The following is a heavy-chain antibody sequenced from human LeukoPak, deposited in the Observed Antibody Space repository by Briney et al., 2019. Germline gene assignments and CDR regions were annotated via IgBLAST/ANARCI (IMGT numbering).Heavy chain of an antibody. Sequence: SETLSLTCAVSGGSISSYYWSWIRQPPGKGLEWIGCIYYSGYTNYKSSLKSRVTISVDTSKNQFSLKLSSETAADTAVYYCARTTMVRGTYYMDVWGKGTTVTVSS. J-gene: IGHJ6*03. CDR1: GGSISSYY. CDR3: ARTTMVRGTYYMDV. CDR2: IYYSGYT. D-gene: IGHD3-10*01. V-gene: IGHV4-59*01.